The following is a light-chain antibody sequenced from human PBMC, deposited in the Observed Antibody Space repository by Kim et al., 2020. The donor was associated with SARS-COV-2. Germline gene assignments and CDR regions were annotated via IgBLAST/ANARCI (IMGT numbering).Light chain of an antibody. CDR2: DAS. V-gene: IGKV1-33*01. CDR1: QDISHY. Sequence: DIQVTQSPSSLSASVGDRVIITCQASQDISHYLNWYQQRPGKAPRLLIYDASNLQTGVPSRFSGSRSGTEFNFTISSVQPEDVATYYCQEYDTFGQGTKLEI. J-gene: IGKJ2*01. CDR3: QEYDT.